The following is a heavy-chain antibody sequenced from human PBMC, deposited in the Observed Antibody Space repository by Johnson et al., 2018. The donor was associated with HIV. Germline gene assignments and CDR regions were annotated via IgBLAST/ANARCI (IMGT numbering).Heavy chain of an antibody. Sequence: VQLVESGGGVVRPGGSLRLSCAVSGFTFTDHYMDWVRQAPGKGLEWVGRIKSKTDGGTTDYAAPVKGRFTISRDDSKNTLYLQMNSLKTEDTAVYYCTNPDTAMATGAFDIWGQGTMVTVSS. CDR2: IKSKTDGGTT. D-gene: IGHD5-18*01. V-gene: IGHV3-15*01. CDR3: TNPDTAMATGAFDI. J-gene: IGHJ3*02. CDR1: GFTFTDHY.